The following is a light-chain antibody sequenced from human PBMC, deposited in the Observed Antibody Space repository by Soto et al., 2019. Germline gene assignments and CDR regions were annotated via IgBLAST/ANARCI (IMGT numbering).Light chain of an antibody. V-gene: IGKV3-15*01. CDR3: QQDDDWLRLP. CDR1: QSVGTN. J-gene: IGKJ4*01. CDR2: GAA. Sequence: EIILSQSPVTVSVSPGERATHSCRASQSVGTNLAWYQQSPGQAPGLLISGAATRATGIPARFSGSGSGTEFNLTISILQSEDFGVYFCQQDDDWLRLPFGGGTKVDI.